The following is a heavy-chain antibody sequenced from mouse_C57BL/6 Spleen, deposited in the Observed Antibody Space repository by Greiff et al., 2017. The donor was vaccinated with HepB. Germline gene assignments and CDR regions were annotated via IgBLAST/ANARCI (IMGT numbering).Heavy chain of an antibody. Sequence: EVQLQQSGAELVRPGASVKLSCTASGFNIKDDYMHWVKQRPEQGLEWIGWIDPENGDTEYASKFQGKATITADTSSNTAYLQLSSLTSEDTAVYYCTTKNYYGNYEAMDYWGQGTSVTVSS. CDR2: IDPENGDT. CDR1: GFNIKDDY. CDR3: TTKNYYGNYEAMDY. J-gene: IGHJ4*01. D-gene: IGHD2-1*01. V-gene: IGHV14-4*01.